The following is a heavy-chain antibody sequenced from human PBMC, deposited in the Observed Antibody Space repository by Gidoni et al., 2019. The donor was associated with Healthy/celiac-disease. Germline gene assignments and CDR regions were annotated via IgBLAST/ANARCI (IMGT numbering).Heavy chain of an antibody. V-gene: IGHV1-69*01. J-gene: IGHJ6*02. Sequence: QVQLVQSGAEVKKPGSSVKVSCKASGGTFSSYAISWGRQAPGQGLEWMGGIIPIFGTANYAQKFQGRVTITADESTSTAYMELSSLRSEDTAVYYCAREGIVVVPAAIPYYYYGRDVWGQGTTVTVSS. D-gene: IGHD2-2*02. CDR3: AREGIVVVPAAIPYYYYGRDV. CDR2: IIPIFGTA. CDR1: GGTFSSYA.